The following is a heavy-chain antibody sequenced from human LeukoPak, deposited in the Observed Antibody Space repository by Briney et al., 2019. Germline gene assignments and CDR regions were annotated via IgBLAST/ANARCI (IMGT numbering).Heavy chain of an antibody. V-gene: IGHV1-46*01. Sequence: GASVKVSCKASGYTFTSYYMHWVRQAPGQGLEWMGIINPSGGSTSYAQKFQGRVTMTRDTSTSTVYMELSSLRSEDTAVYYCARGDAYCTNGVCPHCYYGMDVWGQGTTVTVSS. D-gene: IGHD2-8*01. CDR3: ARGDAYCTNGVCPHCYYGMDV. CDR2: INPSGGST. J-gene: IGHJ6*02. CDR1: GYTFTSYY.